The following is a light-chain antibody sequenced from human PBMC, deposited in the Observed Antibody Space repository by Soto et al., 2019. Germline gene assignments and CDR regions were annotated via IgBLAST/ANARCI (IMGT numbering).Light chain of an antibody. CDR2: DAS. CDR1: QDIGTY. Sequence: DIQMTQSPSSLSASVGDRVTVTCRASQDIGTYLAWYQQKLGKAPKLLIYDASSLATGVPSRFSGSGSGTDFTFDISSLQPEDFATYYCQQHDSLPLTFGGGTRVEIK. V-gene: IGKV1-33*01. J-gene: IGKJ4*01. CDR3: QQHDSLPLT.